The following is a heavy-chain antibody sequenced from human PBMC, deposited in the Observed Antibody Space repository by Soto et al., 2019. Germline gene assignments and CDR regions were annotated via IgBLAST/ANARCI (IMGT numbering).Heavy chain of an antibody. D-gene: IGHD2-15*01. CDR3: AKFAGRGYCSGGSCPGY. V-gene: IGHV3-23*01. J-gene: IGHJ4*02. CDR2: ISVSGGST. Sequence: GGSLRLSCAASGFTFSSYAMSWVRQVPGKGLEWVSAISVSGGSTYYADSVKGRFTISRDNSKDTLYRQMNSLRADDTAVYNCAKFAGRGYCSGGSCPGYWGQGTLVTVSS. CDR1: GFTFSSYA.